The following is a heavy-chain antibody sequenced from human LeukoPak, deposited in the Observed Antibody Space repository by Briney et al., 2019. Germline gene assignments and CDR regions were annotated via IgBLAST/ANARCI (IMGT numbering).Heavy chain of an antibody. CDR2: IIPILGIA. Sequence: ASVKVSCKASGGTFSSYAISWVRQAPGQGLEWMGRIIPILGIANYAQKFQGRVTITADKSTSTAYMELSSLRSEDTAVYYCASAQGYSYGPYYYYYYGMDVWGQGTTVTVSS. CDR1: GGTFSSYA. V-gene: IGHV1-69*04. CDR3: ASAQGYSYGPYYYYYYGMDV. D-gene: IGHD5-18*01. J-gene: IGHJ6*02.